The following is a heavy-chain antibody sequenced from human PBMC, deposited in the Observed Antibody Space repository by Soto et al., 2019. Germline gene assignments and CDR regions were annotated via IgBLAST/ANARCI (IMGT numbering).Heavy chain of an antibody. CDR2: IYPGDSDT. CDR1: GYSFTSYW. CDR3: ARRNYYGSGSYQMGWFDP. V-gene: IGHV5-51*01. Sequence: GESLKISCNGSGYSFTSYWIGWVRQMPGKGLEWMGIIYPGDSDTRYSPSFQGQVTISADKSISTAYLQWSSLKASDTAMYYCARRNYYGSGSYQMGWFDPWGQGTLVTVSS. J-gene: IGHJ5*02. D-gene: IGHD3-10*01.